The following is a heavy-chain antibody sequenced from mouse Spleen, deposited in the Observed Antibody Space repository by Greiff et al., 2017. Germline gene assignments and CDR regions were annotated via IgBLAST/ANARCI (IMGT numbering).Heavy chain of an antibody. CDR2: INSNGGST. CDR3: ARANWVFDY. V-gene: IGHV5-6-3*01. CDR1: GFTFSSYG. Sequence: EVQLVESGGGLVQPGGSLKLSCAASGFTFSSYGMSWVRQTPDKRLELVATINSNGGSTYYPDSVKGRFTISRDNAKNTLYLQMSSLKSEDTAMYYCARANWVFDYWGQGTTLTVSS. D-gene: IGHD4-1*01. J-gene: IGHJ2*01.